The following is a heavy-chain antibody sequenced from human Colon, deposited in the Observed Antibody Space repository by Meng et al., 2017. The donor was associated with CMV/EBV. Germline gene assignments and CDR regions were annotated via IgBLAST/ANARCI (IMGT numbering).Heavy chain of an antibody. CDR1: GDTLTSYT. Sequence: SCKASGDTLTSYTIIWVRQAPGQGLEWMGRIIPLVGVTDYAQKFRGRLTFTADKSTSTVYMDLSSLRSEDTAVYYCARDQFQFYFDSWGQGTLVTVSS. CDR3: ARDQFQFYFDS. J-gene: IGHJ4*02. V-gene: IGHV1-69*04. CDR2: IIPLVGVT.